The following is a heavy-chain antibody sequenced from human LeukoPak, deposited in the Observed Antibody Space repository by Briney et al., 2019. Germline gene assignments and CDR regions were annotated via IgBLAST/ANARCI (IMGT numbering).Heavy chain of an antibody. CDR1: GFTFSRYE. D-gene: IGHD2-2*02. J-gene: IGHJ6*02. Sequence: VGSLRLSCAASGFTFSRYEMNCVRPAPGRGLERVSYICSRGSTIYYADTLKGRFTISRDNAKNSLYLQMNSLRAEDTAVYYCARDYCSSTSCYSPGMDVWGQGTTVTVSS. CDR3: ARDYCSSTSCYSPGMDV. V-gene: IGHV3-48*03. CDR2: ICSRGSTI.